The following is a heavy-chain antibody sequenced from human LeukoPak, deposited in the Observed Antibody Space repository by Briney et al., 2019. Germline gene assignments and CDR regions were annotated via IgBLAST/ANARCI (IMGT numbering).Heavy chain of an antibody. D-gene: IGHD3-10*01. CDR1: GFTFSSYR. CDR2: ISSSSSYI. Sequence: GGSLRLSCAASGFTFSSYRMNWVRQAPGKGLEWVSSISSSSSYIYYADSVKGRFTISRDNAKNSLYLQMNSLRAEDTAVYYCARDLFGYYGSGSYPDYWGQGTLVTVSS. J-gene: IGHJ4*02. V-gene: IGHV3-21*01. CDR3: ARDLFGYYGSGSYPDY.